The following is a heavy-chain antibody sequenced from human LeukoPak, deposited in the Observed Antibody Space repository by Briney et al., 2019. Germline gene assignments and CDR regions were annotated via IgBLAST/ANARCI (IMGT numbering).Heavy chain of an antibody. D-gene: IGHD2-21*02. J-gene: IGHJ4*02. V-gene: IGHV3-23*01. CDR2: ISGSGGRT. Sequence: PGGSLRLSCAASGFTFNSYSMSSVRQAPGKGLEWVSLISGSGGRTYYADSVKGRFTISRDNSKNTLYLQMNSLRAEDTGVYYCAKEPRHCGGDCFSLLDYWGQGTLVTVSS. CDR3: AKEPRHCGGDCFSLLDY. CDR1: GFTFNSYS.